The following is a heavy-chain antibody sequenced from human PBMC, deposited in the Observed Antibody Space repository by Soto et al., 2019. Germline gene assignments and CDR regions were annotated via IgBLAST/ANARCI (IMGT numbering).Heavy chain of an antibody. J-gene: IGHJ4*02. CDR1: GASISNYY. CDR3: AQTTGWPGFDY. D-gene: IGHD6-19*01. CDR2: IYNGEST. Sequence: ASETLSLTCTASGASISNYYWNWIRQPPGKGLEWIGHIYNGESTNYNPSLKSRVTISVDTSKNQLSLKLRSVTAADTAVYYCAQTTGWPGFDYWGQGTLVTVSS. V-gene: IGHV4-59*01.